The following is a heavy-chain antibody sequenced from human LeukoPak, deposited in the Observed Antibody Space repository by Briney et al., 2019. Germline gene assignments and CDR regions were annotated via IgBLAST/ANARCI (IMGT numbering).Heavy chain of an antibody. CDR1: GFTFSDYY. D-gene: IGHD4-17*01. CDR2: ISSSGSTI. J-gene: IGHJ4*02. V-gene: IGHV3-11*01. Sequence: GGSLRLSCAASGFTFSDYYMSWIRQAPGKGLEWVSYISSSGSTIYYADSVKGRLTISRDNSKNTLYLQMNSLRAEDTAVYYCARVVDHDYGDYYLDYWGQGTLVTVSS. CDR3: ARVVDHDYGDYYLDY.